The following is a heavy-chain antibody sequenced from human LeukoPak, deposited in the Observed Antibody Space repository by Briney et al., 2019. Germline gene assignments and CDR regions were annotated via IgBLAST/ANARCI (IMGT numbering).Heavy chain of an antibody. V-gene: IGHV2-70*01. CDR3: ARIGDCGSGGNYFDY. CDR2: IDWNDDK. Sequence: AGPSLVKPTQPLTRTCTFSGFSLSTSRMCVSWILQPPGKALECLAFIDWNDDKYYSTSLETRLTISKDTSRDQVVLTMTNMAPVDTATYYCARIGDCGSGGNYFDYWGQGTLVTVSS. J-gene: IGHJ4*02. CDR1: GFSLSTSRMC. D-gene: IGHD3-10*01.